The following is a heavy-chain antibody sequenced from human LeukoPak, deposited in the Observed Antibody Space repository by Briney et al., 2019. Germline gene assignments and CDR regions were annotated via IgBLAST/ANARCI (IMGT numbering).Heavy chain of an antibody. CDR3: ARAPPYNRNYEYFQH. Sequence: ASVKVSCKASGYTFTSYGISWVRQAPGQGLEWMGWISAYSGNTNYAQKLQGRVTMTTDTSTSTAYMELRSLRSDDTAVYYRARAPPYNRNYEYFQHWGQGTLVTVSS. J-gene: IGHJ1*01. CDR2: ISAYSGNT. V-gene: IGHV1-18*01. D-gene: IGHD1-7*01. CDR1: GYTFTSYG.